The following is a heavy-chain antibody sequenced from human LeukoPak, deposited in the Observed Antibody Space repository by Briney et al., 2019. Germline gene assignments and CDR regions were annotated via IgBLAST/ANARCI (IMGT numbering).Heavy chain of an antibody. CDR3: ARFGYSYGYGGFDY. Sequence: SETLFLTCTVSGGSISSYYWSWIRQPPGKGLEWIGYIYYSGSTNYNPSLKSRVTISVDTSKNQFSLKLSSVTAADTAVYYCARFGYSYGYGGFDYWGQGTLVTVSS. D-gene: IGHD5-18*01. J-gene: IGHJ4*02. CDR2: IYYSGST. CDR1: GGSISSYY. V-gene: IGHV4-59*01.